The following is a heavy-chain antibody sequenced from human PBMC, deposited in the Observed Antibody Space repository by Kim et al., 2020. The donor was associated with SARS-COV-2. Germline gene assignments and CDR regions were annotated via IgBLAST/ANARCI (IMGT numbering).Heavy chain of an antibody. CDR1: GFTFGDYA. CDR2: IRSKAYGGTT. CDR3: TRYSYGPFAY. D-gene: IGHD5-18*01. J-gene: IGHJ4*02. V-gene: IGHV3-49*04. Sequence: GGSLRLSCTASGFTFGDYAMSWVRQAPGKGLEWVGCIRSKAYGGTTEYAAAVKGRFTISRDDSKSIAYLQMNSLKTEDTAVYYCTRYSYGPFAYWGQGTLVAVSS.